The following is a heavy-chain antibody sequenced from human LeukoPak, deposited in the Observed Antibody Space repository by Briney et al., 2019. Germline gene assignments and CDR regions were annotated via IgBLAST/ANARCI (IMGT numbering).Heavy chain of an antibody. Sequence: ASVKVSCKASGYTFTRYYIHWVRQAPGQGLEWLGWISAYNGNTNFAQKLQGRVTMTTDTSTSTAYMELRSLRSDDTAVYYCARVVTGSYYIDYWGQGTLVTVSS. V-gene: IGHV1-18*04. CDR2: ISAYNGNT. J-gene: IGHJ4*02. D-gene: IGHD1-26*01. CDR3: ARVVTGSYYIDY. CDR1: GYTFTRYY.